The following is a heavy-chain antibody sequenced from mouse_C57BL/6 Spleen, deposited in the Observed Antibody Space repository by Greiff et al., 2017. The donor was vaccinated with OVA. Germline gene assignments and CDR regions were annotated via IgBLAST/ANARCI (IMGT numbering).Heavy chain of an antibody. J-gene: IGHJ2*01. V-gene: IGHV1-69*01. CDR1: GYTFTSYW. Sequence: VKLQQSGAELVMPGASVKLSCKASGYTFTSYWMHWVKQRPGQGLEWIGEIDPSDSYTNYNQKFKGKSTLTVDKSSSTAYMQLSSLTSEDSAVYYCARRGINYFDYWGQGTTLTVSS. CDR3: ARRGINYFDY. CDR2: IDPSDSYT.